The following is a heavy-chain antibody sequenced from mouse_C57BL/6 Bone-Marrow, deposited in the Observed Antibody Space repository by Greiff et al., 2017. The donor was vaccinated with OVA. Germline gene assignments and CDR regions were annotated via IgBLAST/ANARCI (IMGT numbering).Heavy chain of an antibody. D-gene: IGHD1-1*01. Sequence: EVQGVESGGGLVKPGGSLKLSCAASGFTFSSYAMSWVRQTPEKRLEWVATISDGGSYTYYPDNVKGRFTISRDNAKNNLYLQMSHLKSEDTAMYYCARDFITTVVARYYYAMDYWGQGTSVTVSS. CDR2: ISDGGSYT. CDR1: GFTFSSYA. V-gene: IGHV5-4*01. J-gene: IGHJ4*01. CDR3: ARDFITTVVARYYYAMDY.